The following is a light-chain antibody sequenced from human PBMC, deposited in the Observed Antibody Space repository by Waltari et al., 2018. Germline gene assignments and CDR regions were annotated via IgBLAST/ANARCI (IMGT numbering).Light chain of an antibody. J-gene: IGKJ3*01. V-gene: IGKV3-11*01. CDR1: QSVTSY. CDR2: DAT. Sequence: EIVLTQSPATLSLSPGERATLPCRASQSVTSYLAWYQPNPGQAPRLLIYDATNRATGIPARFSGSGSGTDFTLTISTLEPEDFAVYYCQQRSNWVFTFGPGTKVDIK. CDR3: QQRSNWVFT.